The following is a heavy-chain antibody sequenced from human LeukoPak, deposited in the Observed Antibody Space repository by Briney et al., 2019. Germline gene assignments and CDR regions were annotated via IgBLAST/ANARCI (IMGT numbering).Heavy chain of an antibody. D-gene: IGHD6-6*01. CDR2: IYYSGST. CDR1: GGSISSSSYY. Sequence: PSETLSLTCTVSGGSISSSSYYWGWIRQPPGKGLEWIESIYYSGSTYYNPSLKSRVTISVDTSKNQFSLKLSSVTAADTAVYYCAVSLAARFDYWGQGTLVTVSS. CDR3: AVSLAARFDY. V-gene: IGHV4-39*01. J-gene: IGHJ4*02.